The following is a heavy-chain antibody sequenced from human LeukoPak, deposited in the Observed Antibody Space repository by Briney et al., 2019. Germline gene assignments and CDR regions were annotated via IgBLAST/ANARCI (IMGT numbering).Heavy chain of an antibody. V-gene: IGHV3-48*03. J-gene: IGHJ4*02. CDR2: ISSSGSTI. CDR3: ALYGSGSREIDY. CDR1: GFTFSSYE. Sequence: GGSLRLSCAASGFTFSSYEMNWVRQAPGKGLEWVSYISSSGSTIYYADSVKGRFTISRDNAKNSLYLQMNSLRAEDTAVYYCALYGSGSREIDYWGQGTLVTVSS. D-gene: IGHD3-10*01.